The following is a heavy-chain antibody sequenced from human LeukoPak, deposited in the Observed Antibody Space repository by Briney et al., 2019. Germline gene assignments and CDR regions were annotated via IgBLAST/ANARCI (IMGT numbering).Heavy chain of an antibody. J-gene: IGHJ4*02. V-gene: IGHV3-30*04. CDR3: ASGWSYFDY. CDR2: ISYDGSNK. D-gene: IGHD6-19*01. Sequence: GGSLRLSCAASGFIFSDYAMSWVRQAPGKGLEWVAVISYDGSNKYYADSVKGRFTISRDNSKNTLYLQMNSLRAEDTAVYYCASGWSYFDYWGQGTLVTVSS. CDR1: GFIFSDYA.